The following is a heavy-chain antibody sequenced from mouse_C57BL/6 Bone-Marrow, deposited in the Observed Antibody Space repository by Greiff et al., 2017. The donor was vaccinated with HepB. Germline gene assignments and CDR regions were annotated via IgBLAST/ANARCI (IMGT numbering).Heavy chain of an antibody. CDR2: IHPNSGST. J-gene: IGHJ2*01. Sequence: QVQLQQPGAELVKPGASVKLSCKASGYTFTSYWMHWVKQRPGQGLEWIGMIHPNSGSTNYNEKFKSKATLTVDKSSSTAYRQLSSLTSEDSAVYYCARLSITTVVDLDYWGQGTTLTVSS. CDR1: GYTFTSYW. CDR3: ARLSITTVVDLDY. D-gene: IGHD1-1*01. V-gene: IGHV1-64*01.